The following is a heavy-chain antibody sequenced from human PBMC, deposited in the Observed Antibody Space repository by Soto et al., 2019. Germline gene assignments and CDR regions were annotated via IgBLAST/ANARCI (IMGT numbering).Heavy chain of an antibody. D-gene: IGHD3-10*02. CDR2: INPKFGDT. CDR1: GYTFTAYH. V-gene: IGHV1-2*02. Sequence: QVRLVQAGAEVKEPGDSVRVSCEASGYTFTAYHIHWVRQAPGQGLEWMGWINPKFGDTGYAQDFQGRVSMTSDMSISTVYMELIRLTSDDTAIYYCSRNMDYYYGRGSGNGHGVWGQWTTVTVFS. CDR3: SRNMDYYYGRGSGNGHGV. J-gene: IGHJ6*02.